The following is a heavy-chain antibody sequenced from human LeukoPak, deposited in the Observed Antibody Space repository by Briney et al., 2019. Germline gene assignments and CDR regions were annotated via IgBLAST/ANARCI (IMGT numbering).Heavy chain of an antibody. CDR1: RGSRINADW. V-gene: IGHV4-4*02. D-gene: IGHD3-16*01. CDR3: ARDLGYYYGLDI. Sequence: PSGTLSLTCDVSRGSRINADWWSWVRQPPGKGLEWIGEIFHSGNTKYNPSLESRVTISVDKSNHQFTLEMKSVTAADTAIYYCARDLGYYYGLDIWSRGTTVTVSS. CDR2: IFHSGNT. J-gene: IGHJ6*02.